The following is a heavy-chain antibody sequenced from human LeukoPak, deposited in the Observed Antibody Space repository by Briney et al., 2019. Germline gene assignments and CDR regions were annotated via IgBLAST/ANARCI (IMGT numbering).Heavy chain of an antibody. CDR1: GFTFSNYG. CDR2: IWYDGSNK. Sequence: PGGSLRLSCAASGFTFSNYGMHWVRQAPGKGLEWVAVIWYDGSNKYYADSVKGRFTISRDNSKNTLYLQMNSLRAEDTAVYYCASYYDSSGFDYWGQGTLVTVSS. CDR3: ASYYDSSGFDY. D-gene: IGHD3-22*01. V-gene: IGHV3-33*08. J-gene: IGHJ4*02.